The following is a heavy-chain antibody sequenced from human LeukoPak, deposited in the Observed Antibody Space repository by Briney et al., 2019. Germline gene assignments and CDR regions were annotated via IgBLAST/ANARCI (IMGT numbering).Heavy chain of an antibody. CDR3: ASKTGKTGTYD. V-gene: IGHV3-23*01. J-gene: IGHJ4*02. D-gene: IGHD1-1*01. CDR1: GFNFFDYV. CDR2: IDRSGANT. Sequence: GGSLRLSCVVSGFNFFDYVMIWVRQAPGKGLEWVSSIDRSGANTYYADFVKGQFTISRDNSKNTLFPQMNSLRAEDTAVYYCASKTGKTGTYDWGQGTLVTVSS.